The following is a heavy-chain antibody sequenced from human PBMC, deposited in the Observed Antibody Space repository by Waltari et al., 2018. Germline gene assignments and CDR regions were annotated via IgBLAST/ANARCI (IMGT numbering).Heavy chain of an antibody. CDR2: ISGSGGST. Sequence: EVQLVESGGGLVQPGGSLRLSCAASGFTFTSSAISWVLPDPGKRLEWVAAISGSGGSTYYAESVKGRFTISRDNSKNTLYLQMNSLRAEDTAVYYCAKPEWDDILTGYPPSFDYWGQGTLVTVSS. J-gene: IGHJ4*02. D-gene: IGHD3-9*01. CDR3: AKPEWDDILTGYPPSFDY. V-gene: IGHV3-23*04. CDR1: GFTFTSSA.